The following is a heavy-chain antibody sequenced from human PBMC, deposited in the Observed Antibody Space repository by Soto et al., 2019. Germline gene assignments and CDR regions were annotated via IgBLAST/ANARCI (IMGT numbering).Heavy chain of an antibody. CDR1: GFSLSTTGVG. CDR3: AHRGGATVGLYYFDY. Sequence: QITLKESGPTLVKPTQTLTLTCTFSGFSLSTTGVGVSWIRQPPGKALEWLALIYWYDDKRYSPSLKSRLTITKDTSKNQVVLTMTNVDPVDTATYYCAHRGGATVGLYYFDYWGQGALVTVSS. V-gene: IGHV2-5*01. J-gene: IGHJ4*01. CDR2: IYWYDDK. D-gene: IGHD3-16*01.